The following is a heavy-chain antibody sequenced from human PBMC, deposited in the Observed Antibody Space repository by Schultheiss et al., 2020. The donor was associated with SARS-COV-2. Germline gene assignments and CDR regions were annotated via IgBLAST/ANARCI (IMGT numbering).Heavy chain of an antibody. CDR2: INHSGST. CDR3: ARDGDYDILTYDY. Sequence: SETLSLTCTVSGYSISSGYYWSWIRQPPGKGLEWIGEINHSGSTNYNPSLKSRVTISVDTSKNQFSLKLSSVTAADTAVYYCARDGDYDILTYDYWGQGTLVTVSS. V-gene: IGHV4-38-2*02. D-gene: IGHD3-9*01. J-gene: IGHJ4*02. CDR1: GYSISSGYY.